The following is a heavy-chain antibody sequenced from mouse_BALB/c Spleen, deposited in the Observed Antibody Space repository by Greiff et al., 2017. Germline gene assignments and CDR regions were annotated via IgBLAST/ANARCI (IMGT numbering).Heavy chain of an antibody. D-gene: IGHD2-4*01. V-gene: IGHV5-6-5*01. J-gene: IGHJ3*01. CDR1: GFTFSSYA. CDR2: ISSGGST. Sequence: EVKLVESGGGLVKPGGSLKLSCAASGFTFSSYAMSWVRQTPEKRLEWVASISSGGSTYYPDSVKGRFTISRDNARNILYLQMSSLRSEDTAMYYCARGYYDYDGFAYWGQGTLVTVAA. CDR3: ARGYYDYDGFAY.